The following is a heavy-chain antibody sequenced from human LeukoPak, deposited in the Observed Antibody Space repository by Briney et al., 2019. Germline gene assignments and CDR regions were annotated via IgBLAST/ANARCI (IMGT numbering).Heavy chain of an antibody. CDR3: ARARYVNSFYAFDI. CDR1: GGSISSYY. CDR2: LSKSGNT. J-gene: IGHJ3*02. V-gene: IGHV4-59*01. Sequence: SEAPSLTCTVSGGSISSYYWSWIRLPPGKGLEWIGYLSKSGNTNYSPSLKSRVTIFGDASKNQFFLKLSSVTAADTAVYYCARARYVNSFYAFDIWGQGTLVTVSS. D-gene: IGHD3-9*01.